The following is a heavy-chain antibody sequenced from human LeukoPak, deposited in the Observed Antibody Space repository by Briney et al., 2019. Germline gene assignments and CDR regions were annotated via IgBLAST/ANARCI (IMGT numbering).Heavy chain of an antibody. J-gene: IGHJ3*02. Sequence: GRSLRLSCAASGFTFSTSSMHWVRQAPGKGLEWVAVTSYDESIKVYAESVKGRFTISRDNSENTLYLQMNSLRFEDTAVYYCATEGHSSGWAGTFDIWSQGTMVTISS. CDR2: TSYDESIK. CDR3: ATEGHSSGWAGTFDI. CDR1: GFTFSTSS. V-gene: IGHV3-30-3*01. D-gene: IGHD6-25*01.